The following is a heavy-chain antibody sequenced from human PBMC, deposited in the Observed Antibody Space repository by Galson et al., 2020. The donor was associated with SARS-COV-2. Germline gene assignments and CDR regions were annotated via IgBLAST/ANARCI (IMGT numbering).Heavy chain of an antibody. CDR1: GFTFTSYS. J-gene: IGHJ3*02. CDR2: ISSSSSTI. Sequence: GGSLRLSCAASGFTFTSYSMNWVRQAPGKGLEWVSYISSSSSTIYYADSVKGRFTISRDNAKNSLYLQMNSLRAEDTAVYYCAKDRGYHSGIYAFDKWGQGTMVSVSA. CDR3: AKDRGYHSGIYAFDK. V-gene: IGHV3-48*04. D-gene: IGHD3-22*01.